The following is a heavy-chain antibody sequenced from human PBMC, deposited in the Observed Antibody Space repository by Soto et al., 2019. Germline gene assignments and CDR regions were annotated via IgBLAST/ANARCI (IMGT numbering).Heavy chain of an antibody. D-gene: IGHD2-21*02. CDR3: AKDGPIGGGDCYRNNWFDP. CDR1: GFTFSSYA. V-gene: IGHV3-23*01. CDR2: ISGSGGST. J-gene: IGHJ5*02. Sequence: GGSLRLSCAASGFTFSSYAMSWVRQAPGKGLEWVSAISGSGGSTYYADSVKGRFTISRDNSKNTLYLQMNSLRAEDTAVYYCAKDGPIGGGDCYRNNWFDPWGQGTLVTVSS.